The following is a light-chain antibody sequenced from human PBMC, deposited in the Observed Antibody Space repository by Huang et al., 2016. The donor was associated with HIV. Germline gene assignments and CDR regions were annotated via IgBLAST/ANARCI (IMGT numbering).Light chain of an antibody. CDR2: WAS. Sequence: DIVMTQSPNSLAASLGERATINCKSSQSVLYRSNNKNNLSWYQQKPGQPPKLLIFWASTRESGVPDRFTGSGSGTDFTLTISSLQAEDVAVYYCQQYYSTPWTFGQGTKVEIK. V-gene: IGKV4-1*01. J-gene: IGKJ1*01. CDR1: QSVLYRSNNKNN. CDR3: QQYYSTPWT.